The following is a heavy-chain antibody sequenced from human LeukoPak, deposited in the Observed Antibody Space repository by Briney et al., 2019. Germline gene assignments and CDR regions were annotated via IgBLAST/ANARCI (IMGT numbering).Heavy chain of an antibody. CDR1: GFTFSSYA. CDR3: ARGLPNVLRYFDWLSKEMIDY. V-gene: IGHV3-30*04. Sequence: GGSLRLSCAASGFTFSSYAMHWVRQAPGKGLEWVAVISYDGSNKYYADSVKGRFTISRDNSKNTLYLQMNSLRAEDTAVYYCARGLPNVLRYFDWLSKEMIDYRGQGTLVTVSS. J-gene: IGHJ4*02. CDR2: ISYDGSNK. D-gene: IGHD3-9*01.